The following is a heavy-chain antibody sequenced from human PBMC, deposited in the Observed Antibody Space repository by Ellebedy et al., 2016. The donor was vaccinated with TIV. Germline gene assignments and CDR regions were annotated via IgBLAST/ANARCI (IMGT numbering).Heavy chain of an antibody. Sequence: SETLSLTXTVSGGSISSGGYYWNWIRQHPGKGLEWIGYIYYSGSTYYNPSLESRVVMSVDTSKNEFSLNLTSMTAADTAVYYCAAYCTSLTCYKTFDSWGQGTLVTVSS. CDR1: GGSISSGGYY. V-gene: IGHV4-31*03. CDR3: AAYCTSLTCYKTFDS. D-gene: IGHD2-2*01. J-gene: IGHJ4*02. CDR2: IYYSGST.